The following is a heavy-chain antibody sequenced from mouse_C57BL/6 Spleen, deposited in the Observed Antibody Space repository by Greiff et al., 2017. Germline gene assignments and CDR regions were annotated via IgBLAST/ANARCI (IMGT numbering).Heavy chain of an antibody. CDR1: GFTFSDYG. V-gene: IGHV5-17*01. J-gene: IGHJ3*01. D-gene: IGHD6-1*01. Sequence: EVMLVESGGGLVKPGGSLKLSCAASGFTFSDYGMHWVRQAPEKGLEWVAYISSGSSTNYYADTVKGRFTISRDNATNTLFLQMTRLGSEDTAMYYCTRASLGAYWGQGTLVTVSA. CDR2: ISSGSSTN. CDR3: TRASLGAY.